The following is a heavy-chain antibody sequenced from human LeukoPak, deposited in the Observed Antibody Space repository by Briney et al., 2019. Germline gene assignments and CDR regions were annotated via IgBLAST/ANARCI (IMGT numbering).Heavy chain of an antibody. Sequence: GGSLRLSCVGSGFIFSRYWMTWVRQAPGKGLEWVASIKEDGREKYLLDSVEGRFTISRDNAKNSLYLQMNSLRAEDTALYYCARGRSYYDSSGYTLGFDPWGQGTLVTVSS. J-gene: IGHJ5*02. CDR3: ARGRSYYDSSGYTLGFDP. CDR1: GFIFSRYW. CDR2: IKEDGREK. V-gene: IGHV3-7*03. D-gene: IGHD3-22*01.